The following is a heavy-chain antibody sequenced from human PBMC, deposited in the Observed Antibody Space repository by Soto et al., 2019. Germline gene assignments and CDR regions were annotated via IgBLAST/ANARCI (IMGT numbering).Heavy chain of an antibody. CDR3: VKVSGGEANDAFDI. CDR1: GFTFSSYA. Sequence: GGSLRLSCSASGFTFSSYAMHWVRPAPGKGLEYVSAISSNGGSTYYADSVKGRFTISRDNSKNTLYLQMSSLRAEDTAVYYCVKVSGGEANDAFDIWGQGTMVTVSS. V-gene: IGHV3-64D*09. D-gene: IGHD2-21*01. J-gene: IGHJ3*02. CDR2: ISSNGGST.